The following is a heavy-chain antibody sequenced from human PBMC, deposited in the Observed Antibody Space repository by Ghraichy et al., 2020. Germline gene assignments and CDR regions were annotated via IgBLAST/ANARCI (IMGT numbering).Heavy chain of an antibody. D-gene: IGHD2-21*02. CDR2: IYSGGST. V-gene: IGHV3-66*01. CDR3: ARSVVVTALGWFDP. CDR1: GFTVSSNY. Sequence: LSLTCAASGFTVSSNYMSWVRQAPGKGLEWVSVIYSGGSTYYADSVKGRFTTSRDNSKNTLYLQMNSLRAEDTAVYYCARSVVVTALGWFDPWGQGTLVTVSS. J-gene: IGHJ5*02.